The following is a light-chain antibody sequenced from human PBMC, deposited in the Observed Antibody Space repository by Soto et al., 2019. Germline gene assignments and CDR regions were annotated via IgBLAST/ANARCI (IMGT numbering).Light chain of an antibody. CDR1: QSVFYSSNNKNY. CDR3: QQYYSTPFT. CDR2: WAS. J-gene: IGKJ3*01. V-gene: IGKV4-1*01. Sequence: DIVMTQSPDSLAVSLGERATINCKSSQSVFYSSNNKNYLAWYQQKPGQPPKLLIYWASTRESGVPDRFTGSGSGTDFPLTINSLQAEDVAVYYCQQYYSTPFTFGPGTKVDVK.